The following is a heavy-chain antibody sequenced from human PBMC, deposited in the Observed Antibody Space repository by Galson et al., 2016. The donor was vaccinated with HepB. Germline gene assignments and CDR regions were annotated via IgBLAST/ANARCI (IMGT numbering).Heavy chain of an antibody. CDR2: SFDGSTE. CDR1: GFTFSRYN. J-gene: IGHJ4*02. V-gene: IGHV3-30-3*01. D-gene: IGHD3-16*01. CDR3: VRAPPLLGAMTRFGH. Sequence: SLRLSCAASGFTFSRYNMNWVRQAPGKGLEWVTLSFDGSTEDYADSVKGRFTISRDNFKNTLYLEMNSLRLDDTAVYFCVRAPPLLGAMTRFGHWGQGIMVAVSS.